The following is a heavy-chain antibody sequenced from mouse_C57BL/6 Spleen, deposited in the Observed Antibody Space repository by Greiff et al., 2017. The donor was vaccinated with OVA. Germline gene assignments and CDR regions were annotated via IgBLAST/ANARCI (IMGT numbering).Heavy chain of an antibody. V-gene: IGHV1-66*01. CDR1: GYSFTSYY. J-gene: IGHJ2*01. D-gene: IGHD1-1*01. CDR2: IYPGSGNT. Sequence: QVQLQQSGPELVKPGASVKISCKASGYSFTSYYIHWVKQRPGQGLEWIGWIYPGSGNTKYNEKFKGKATLTADTSSSTAYMQLSSLTSEDSAVYYCARGPTYGSSYLWYFDYWGQGTTLTVSS. CDR3: ARGPTYGSSYLWYFDY.